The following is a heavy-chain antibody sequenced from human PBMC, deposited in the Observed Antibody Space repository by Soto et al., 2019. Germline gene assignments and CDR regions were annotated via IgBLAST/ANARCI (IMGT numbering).Heavy chain of an antibody. CDR1: GGSFSGYY. CDR3: ARGAGFGELFNWFDP. Sequence: QVQLQQWGAGLLKPSETLSLTCAVYGGSFSGYYWSWIRQPPGKGLEWIGEINHSGSTNYNPSLKSRGTISVDTSKNQFSLQLSSVTAADTAVYYCARGAGFGELFNWFDPWGQGTLVTVSS. V-gene: IGHV4-34*01. CDR2: INHSGST. D-gene: IGHD3-10*01. J-gene: IGHJ5*02.